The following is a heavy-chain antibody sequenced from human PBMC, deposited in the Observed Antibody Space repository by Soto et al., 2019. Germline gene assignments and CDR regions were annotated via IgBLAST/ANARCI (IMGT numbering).Heavy chain of an antibody. V-gene: IGHV3-30-3*01. D-gene: IGHD1-1*01. Sequence: PVGSLRLSCAASGFTFSSYAMRWVRQAPGKGLEWVAVISYDGSNKYYADSVKGRFTISRDNSKNTLYLQMNSLRAEDTAVYYCARAPMEYYYGMDVWGQGTTVTVSS. CDR1: GFTFSSYA. J-gene: IGHJ6*02. CDR2: ISYDGSNK. CDR3: ARAPMEYYYGMDV.